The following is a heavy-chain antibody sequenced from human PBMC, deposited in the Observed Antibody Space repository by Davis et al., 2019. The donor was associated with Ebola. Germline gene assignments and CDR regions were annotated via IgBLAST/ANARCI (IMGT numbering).Heavy chain of an antibody. D-gene: IGHD1-1*01. V-gene: IGHV3-11*01. Sequence: GESLKISCAASGFTFSDYYMSWIRRAPGKGLEWVSYISSSGSTIYYADSVKGRFTISRDNAKNSLYLQMNSLRAEDTAVYYCARDLQLGSAIDYWGQGTLVTVSS. J-gene: IGHJ4*02. CDR1: GFTFSDYY. CDR3: ARDLQLGSAIDY. CDR2: ISSSGSTI.